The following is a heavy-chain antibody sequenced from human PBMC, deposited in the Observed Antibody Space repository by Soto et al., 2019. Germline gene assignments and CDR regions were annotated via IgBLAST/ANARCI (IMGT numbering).Heavy chain of an antibody. CDR1: GGTFSSYS. D-gene: IGHD1-26*01. CDR2: IIPIFGTA. V-gene: IGHV1-69*01. J-gene: IGHJ4*02. Sequence: QVQLVQSGAEVKKPGSSVKVSCKASGGTFSSYSINWVRQAPGQGLEWMGEIIPIFGTANYAQKFQGRVTITADESTSTGYMELSSLRSEDTAVYYCARAGGRHSGGIDYWGQGALVTVSS. CDR3: ARAGGRHSGGIDY.